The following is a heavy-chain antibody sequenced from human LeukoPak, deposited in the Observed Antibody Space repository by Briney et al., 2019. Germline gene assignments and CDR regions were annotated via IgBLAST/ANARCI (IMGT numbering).Heavy chain of an antibody. V-gene: IGHV1-69*13. Sequence: SVEVSCKASGGTFSSYAISWVRQAPGQGLEWMGGIIPIFGTANYAQKFQGRVTITADESTSTAYMELSSLRSEDTAVYYCARGGRGVVIDGYYYMDVWGKGTTVTVSS. CDR1: GGTFSSYA. CDR3: ARGGRGVVIDGYYYMDV. J-gene: IGHJ6*03. CDR2: IIPIFGTA. D-gene: IGHD3-3*01.